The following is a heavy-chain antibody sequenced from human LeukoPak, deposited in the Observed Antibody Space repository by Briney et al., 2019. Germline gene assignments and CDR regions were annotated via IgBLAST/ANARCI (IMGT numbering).Heavy chain of an antibody. J-gene: IGHJ5*02. Sequence: GGSLRLSCVASGFTFSTYGMSWVRQAPGKGLEWVASVSSTGSGTYYPDSLKGRFIISRDNSQNTVFLQMNSLRPEDTAFYFCAKDGPLLWFGPTDAWGQGILVTVSS. CDR2: VSSTGSGT. D-gene: IGHD3-10*01. CDR3: AKDGPLLWFGPTDA. V-gene: IGHV3-23*01. CDR1: GFTFSTYG.